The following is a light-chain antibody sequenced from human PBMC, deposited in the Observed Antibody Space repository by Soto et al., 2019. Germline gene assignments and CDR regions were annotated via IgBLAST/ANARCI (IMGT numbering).Light chain of an antibody. J-gene: IGKJ2*01. CDR2: AVS. Sequence: EIVLTQSPATLYLSPGERATLSCRASQSLSNYIAWYQQKPGQAPRLLIYAVSNRATGIPARFSGSGSGTDFTLTISSLEPEAFAIYYCQQRSNWLYTFGQGTKLEIK. CDR1: QSLSNY. CDR3: QQRSNWLYT. V-gene: IGKV3-11*01.